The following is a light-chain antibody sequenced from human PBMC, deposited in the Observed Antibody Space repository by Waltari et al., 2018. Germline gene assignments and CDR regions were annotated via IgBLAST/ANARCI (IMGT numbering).Light chain of an antibody. J-gene: IGLJ3*02. CDR1: INDICPFDF. CDR2: EVK. CDR3: SSYTTRSTWV. V-gene: IGLV2-14*01. Sequence: QSALTQTASVSASPGQSITMSCTGTINDICPFDFLSWYQQHPGQAPRLLIYEVKYRPSGVSDRFSGSKSDNTASLTIFGLQAEDEADYYCSSYTTRSTWVFGGGTKLTVL.